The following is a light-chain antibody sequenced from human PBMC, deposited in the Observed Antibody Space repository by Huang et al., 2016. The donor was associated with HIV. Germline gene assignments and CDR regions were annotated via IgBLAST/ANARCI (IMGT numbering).Light chain of an antibody. CDR2: WAS. V-gene: IGKV4-1*01. Sequence: DIIMTQSPDSLAVSLGERATLTCRSSQSVYSSSTSKDYMAWFQQKPGQPPRLLLFWASAREAGVPDRFTGSGSGTHFTLTSASLEAEDAAIYYCQQYYSSPQTFGQGTRVEVK. J-gene: IGKJ1*01. CDR1: QSVYSSSTSKDY. CDR3: QQYYSSPQT.